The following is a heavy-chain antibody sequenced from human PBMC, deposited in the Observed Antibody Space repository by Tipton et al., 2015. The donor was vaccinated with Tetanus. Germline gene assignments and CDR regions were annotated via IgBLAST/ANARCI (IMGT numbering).Heavy chain of an antibody. CDR1: DSIASHCY. Sequence: SLRLSCAVSDSIASHCYLTWVRQAPGKGLEWVSVIYSDGRTDYADSVRGRFTIIRDNSKNTLSLQMNRLRAEDTAIYYCARDKSVCDYGWNGCEYPHGMDVWDQGSTVTVSS. J-gene: IGHJ6*02. D-gene: IGHD1-1*01. V-gene: IGHV3-53*01. CDR3: ARDKSVCDYGWNGCEYPHGMDV. CDR2: IYSDGRT.